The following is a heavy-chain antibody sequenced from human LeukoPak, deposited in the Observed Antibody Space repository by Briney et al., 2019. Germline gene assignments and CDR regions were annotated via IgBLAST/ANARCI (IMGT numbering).Heavy chain of an antibody. Sequence: ASVKVSCKASGYTFTSYGISWVRQAPGQGLEWMGWISAYNGNTNYARKLQGRVTMTTDTSTSTAYMELRSLRSDDTAVYYCASSYGALRDYYFDYWGQGTLVTVSS. CDR3: ASSYGALRDYYFDY. CDR1: GYTFTSYG. V-gene: IGHV1-18*01. CDR2: ISAYNGNT. D-gene: IGHD5-12*01. J-gene: IGHJ4*02.